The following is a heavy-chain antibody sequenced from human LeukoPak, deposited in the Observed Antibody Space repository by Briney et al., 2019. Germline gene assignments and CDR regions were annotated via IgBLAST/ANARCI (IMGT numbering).Heavy chain of an antibody. J-gene: IGHJ6*03. CDR1: GTSITTDYY. V-gene: IGHV4-38-2*02. Sequence: PSETLSLTCSVSGTSITTDYYWGWIRQPPGKGLEWIASIHHSGRTTDNSSLKSRVTISIDTSRSQLSLKLNSVTAADTAVYYCARLRDYYYNYMDVWGKGTTVTVSS. CDR2: IHHSGRT. CDR3: ARLRDYYYNYMDV.